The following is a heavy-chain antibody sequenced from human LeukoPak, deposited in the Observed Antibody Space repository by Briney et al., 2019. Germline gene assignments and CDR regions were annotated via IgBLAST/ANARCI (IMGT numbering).Heavy chain of an antibody. V-gene: IGHV1-69*05. CDR2: IIPIFGTA. J-gene: IGHJ4*02. CDR1: GGTFSSYA. CDR3: ARGERFGYSYGFDY. D-gene: IGHD5-18*01. Sequence: SVKVSCKASGGTFSSYAISWVRQAPGQGREWMGGIIPIFGTANYAQKFQGRVTITTDESTSTAYMELSSLRSEDTAVYYCARGERFGYSYGFDYWGQGTLVTVSS.